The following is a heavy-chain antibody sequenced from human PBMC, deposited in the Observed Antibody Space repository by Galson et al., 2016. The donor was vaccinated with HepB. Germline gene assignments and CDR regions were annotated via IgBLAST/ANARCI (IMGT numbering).Heavy chain of an antibody. Sequence: SVKVSCKASAYNFTDYYIHWVRQAPGQGLEWMGIINTKTGIPSSPQRLRGRVTMTSDASTSTVYMELSSLRSDDTAVYFCARWPTKGQTNMEGVVRAGMDVWGQGTPVTVSS. CDR3: ARWPTKGQTNMEGVVRAGMDV. CDR2: INTKTGIP. V-gene: IGHV1-46*04. CDR1: AYNFTDYY. D-gene: IGHD2-8*01. J-gene: IGHJ6*02.